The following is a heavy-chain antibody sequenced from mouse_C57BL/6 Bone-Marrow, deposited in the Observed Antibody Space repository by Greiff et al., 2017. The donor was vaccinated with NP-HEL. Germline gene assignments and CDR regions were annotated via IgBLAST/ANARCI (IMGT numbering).Heavy chain of an antibody. Sequence: VQLKESGPELVKPGASVKIPCKASGYTFTDYNMDWVKQSHGKSLEWIGDINPNNGGTIYNQKFKGKATLTVDKSSSTAYMELRSLTSEDTAVYYCARVKIGHYYGTFDYWGQGTTLTVSS. CDR1: GYTFTDYN. J-gene: IGHJ2*01. CDR3: ARVKIGHYYGTFDY. CDR2: INPNNGGT. D-gene: IGHD1-1*01. V-gene: IGHV1-18*01.